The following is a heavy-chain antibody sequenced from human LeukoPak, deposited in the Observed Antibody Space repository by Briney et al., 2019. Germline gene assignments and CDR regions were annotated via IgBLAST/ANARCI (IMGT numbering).Heavy chain of an antibody. CDR3: AKGGVAPDY. D-gene: IGHD2-21*01. CDR2: IKQDGSEK. CDR1: GFTFSSYW. V-gene: IGHV3-7*01. J-gene: IGHJ4*02. Sequence: GSLRLSCAASGFTFSSYWMSWVRQAPGKGLEWVANIKQDGSEKYYVDSVKGRFTISRDNSKNTLYLQMNSLRAEDTAVYYCAKGGVAPDYWGQGTLVTVSS.